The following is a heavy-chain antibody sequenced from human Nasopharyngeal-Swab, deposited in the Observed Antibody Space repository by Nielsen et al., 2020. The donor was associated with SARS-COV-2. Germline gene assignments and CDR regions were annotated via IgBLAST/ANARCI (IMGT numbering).Heavy chain of an antibody. CDR1: GGTFSSYA. V-gene: IGHV1-69*06. Sequence: SVKVSCKASGGTFSSYAISWVRQAPGQGLEWMGGIIPIFGTANYAQKFQGRVTITADKSTNTAYMELSSLRSEDTAVYYWARCMGSGGYYYYHYYMDVWGKGTTVTVSS. CDR2: IIPIFGTA. D-gene: IGHD3-16*01. J-gene: IGHJ6*03. CDR3: ARCMGSGGYYYYHYYMDV.